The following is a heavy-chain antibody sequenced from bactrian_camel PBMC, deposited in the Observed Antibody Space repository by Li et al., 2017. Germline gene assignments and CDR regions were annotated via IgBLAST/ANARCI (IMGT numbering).Heavy chain of an antibody. CDR2: IDSDGST. CDR3: AAERGAGTVVAGPCKFGL. D-gene: IGHD6*01. J-gene: IGHJ4*01. CDR1: GATSSRYT. Sequence: HVQLVESGGGSVQAGGSMRLSCEVNGATSSRYTMAWFRQAPGKEREGVATIDSDGSTNYADSVKGRFTISKDNAKNTLYLQMNTLKPEDTAMYYCAAERGAGTVVAGPCKFGLWGQGTQVTVS. V-gene: IGHV3S53*01.